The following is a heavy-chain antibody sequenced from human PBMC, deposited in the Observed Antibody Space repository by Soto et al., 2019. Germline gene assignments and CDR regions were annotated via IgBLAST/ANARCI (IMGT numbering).Heavy chain of an antibody. Sequence: EVQLVESGGGLVQPGGSLRLSCAASGFTFSSYWMHWVRQAPGKGLVWVSRINSDGSSTSYADSVKGRFTISRDNAKNTLYLQMNSLRAEDTAVYYCARDFHRDGLEPSFDYWGQGPLVTVSS. CDR2: INSDGSST. CDR1: GFTFSSYW. V-gene: IGHV3-74*01. CDR3: ARDFHRDGLEPSFDY. J-gene: IGHJ4*02.